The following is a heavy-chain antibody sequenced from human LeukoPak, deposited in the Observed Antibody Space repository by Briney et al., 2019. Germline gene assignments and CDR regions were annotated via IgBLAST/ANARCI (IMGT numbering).Heavy chain of an antibody. D-gene: IGHD4-11*01. J-gene: IGHJ6*02. Sequence: SETLSLTCTVSGGSIRSSYYYWGWIRQPPGKGLEWIGEINHSGSTNYNPSLKSRVTISVDTSKNQFSLKLSSVTAADTAVYYCARSTERNYYYGMDVWGQGTTVTVSS. CDR1: GGSIRSSYYY. CDR3: ARSTERNYYYGMDV. CDR2: INHSGST. V-gene: IGHV4-39*07.